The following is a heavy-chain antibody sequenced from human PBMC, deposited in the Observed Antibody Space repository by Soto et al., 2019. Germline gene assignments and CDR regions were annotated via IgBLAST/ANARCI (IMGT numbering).Heavy chain of an antibody. CDR1: GLNFKSYA. J-gene: IGHJ4*02. Sequence: HPGGSLRLSCSASGLNFKSYAMHWVRQAPGKGLEWVAVILDDESKTFYTDSVKGRFTISRDNSKNTLYLQMNSLRAEDTAVYYCAKGGSWFDYWGQGT. CDR3: AKGGSWFDY. V-gene: IGHV3-30*18. CDR2: ILDDESKT. D-gene: IGHD2-15*01.